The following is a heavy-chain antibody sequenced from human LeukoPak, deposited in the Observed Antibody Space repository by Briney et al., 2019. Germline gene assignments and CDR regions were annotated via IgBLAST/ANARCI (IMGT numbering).Heavy chain of an antibody. CDR2: IWYDGSNK. V-gene: IGHV3-33*08. Sequence: GGSLRLSCAASGFTFSSYAMSWVRQAPGKGLEWVAVIWYDGSNKYYADSVKGRFTISRDNSKNTLYLQMNSLRAEDTAVYYCARDLGRYYDSSGYYCPNYWGQGTLVTVSS. CDR1: GFTFSSYA. CDR3: ARDLGRYYDSSGYYCPNY. D-gene: IGHD3-22*01. J-gene: IGHJ4*02.